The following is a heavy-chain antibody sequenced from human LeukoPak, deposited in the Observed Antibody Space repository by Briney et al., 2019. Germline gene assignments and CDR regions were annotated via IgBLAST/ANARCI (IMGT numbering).Heavy chain of an antibody. CDR2: IYYSGIT. CDR3: ARGTNYSGSFDY. J-gene: IGHJ4*02. Sequence: SETLSLTCTVSGGSLSTYYWTWIRQPPGKGLEWIGYIYYSGITKYSPSLKSRGTISLDTSKRQFSLKLSSVTAADTAVYYCARGTNYSGSFDYWGQGTLVTVSS. D-gene: IGHD1-26*01. V-gene: IGHV4-59*12. CDR1: GGSLSTYY.